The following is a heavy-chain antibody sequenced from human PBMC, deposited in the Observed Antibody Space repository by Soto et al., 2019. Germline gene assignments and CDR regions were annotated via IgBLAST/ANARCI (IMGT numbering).Heavy chain of an antibody. Sequence: GGSLRLSCTASGFTFGDYAMSWFRQAPGKGLEWVGFIRSKAYGGTTEYAASVKGRFTISRDDSKSIAYLQMNSLKTEDTAVYYCTRDPFWSGYPTFDYWGQGTLVTVSS. J-gene: IGHJ4*02. CDR1: GFTFGDYA. D-gene: IGHD3-3*01. V-gene: IGHV3-49*03. CDR3: TRDPFWSGYPTFDY. CDR2: IRSKAYGGTT.